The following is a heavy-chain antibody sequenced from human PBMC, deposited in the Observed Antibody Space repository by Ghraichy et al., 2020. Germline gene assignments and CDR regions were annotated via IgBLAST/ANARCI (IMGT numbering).Heavy chain of an antibody. V-gene: IGHV3-23*01. CDR3: AKGGARILGVTRHFDY. Sequence: GESLNISCAASGFTFSSYAMSWVCQAPGKGLEWVSVISDGGSDTFYADSVKGRLTISRDNSKNTVHLQMNSLRAEDTAVYYCAKGGARILGVTRHFDYWGQGTLVTVSS. J-gene: IGHJ4*02. CDR1: GFTFSSYA. D-gene: IGHD1-26*01. CDR2: ISDGGSDT.